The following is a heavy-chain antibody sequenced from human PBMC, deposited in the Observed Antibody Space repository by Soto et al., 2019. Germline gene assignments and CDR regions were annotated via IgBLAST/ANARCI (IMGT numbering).Heavy chain of an antibody. CDR3: ARRGIVVVPAAQYLGGFDY. J-gene: IGHJ4*02. Sequence: QVQLVESGGGVVQPGRSLRLSCVVSGLTFRNYGMHWVRQAPGKGLEWVAVISYDGSNKYYADSVKGRFTISRDNSKNTLYLQMNSLRAEDTAVYYCARRGIVVVPAAQYLGGFDYWGQGTLVTVSS. V-gene: IGHV3-30*03. CDR1: GLTFRNYG. D-gene: IGHD2-2*01. CDR2: ISYDGSNK.